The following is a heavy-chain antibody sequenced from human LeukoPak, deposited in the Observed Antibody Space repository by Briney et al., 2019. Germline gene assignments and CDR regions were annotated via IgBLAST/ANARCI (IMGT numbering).Heavy chain of an antibody. CDR1: EFTFSSYA. Sequence: GGSLRLSCAASEFTFSSYALHWVRQAPGKGLEWVAVLSYDGNNKYYVDSVKGRFAISRDNSKNTLYLQMNSLRAEDTAVYYCARTTPSGSYDLDYWGQGTLVTVSS. D-gene: IGHD1-26*01. CDR3: ARTTPSGSYDLDY. CDR2: LSYDGNNK. V-gene: IGHV3-30*09. J-gene: IGHJ4*02.